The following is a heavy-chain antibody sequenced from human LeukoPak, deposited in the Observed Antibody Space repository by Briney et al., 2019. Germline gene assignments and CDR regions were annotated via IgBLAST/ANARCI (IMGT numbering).Heavy chain of an antibody. J-gene: IGHJ6*02. CDR3: ARDPLPAAKNYYYGMDV. CDR1: GYTLTGYY. V-gene: IGHV1-2*02. D-gene: IGHD2-2*01. CDR2: INPNSGGT. Sequence: ASVKVSCKASGYTLTGYYMHWVRQAPGQGLEWMGWINPNSGGTNYAQKFQGRVTMTRDTSISTAYMELSRLRSDDTAVYYCARDPLPAAKNYYYGMDVWGQGTTVTVSS.